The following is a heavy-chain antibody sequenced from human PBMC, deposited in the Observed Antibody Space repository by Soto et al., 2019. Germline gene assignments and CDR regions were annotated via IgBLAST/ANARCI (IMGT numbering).Heavy chain of an antibody. V-gene: IGHV1-18*01. CDR2: ISAYNGNT. J-gene: IGHJ5*02. CDR3: ARDPCSSTSCYSRFTWFDP. D-gene: IGHD2-2*01. CDR1: GYTSTSYG. Sequence: ASVKVSCKASGYTSTSYGISWVRQAPGQGLEWMGWISAYNGNTNYAQKLQGRVTMTTDTSTSTAYMELRSLRSDDTAVYYCARDPCSSTSCYSRFTWFDPWGQGTLVTVSS.